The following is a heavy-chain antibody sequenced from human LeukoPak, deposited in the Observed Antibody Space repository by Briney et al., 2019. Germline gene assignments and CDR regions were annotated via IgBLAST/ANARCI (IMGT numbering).Heavy chain of an antibody. CDR3: TRVSTLAYCGGDCYSDY. Sequence: GGSLRLSCAASGFTVSSNYMSWVRQDPGKGLEWVSVIYSGGSTYYADSVKGRFTISRDNSKNTLYLQMNSLRVEDTAVYYCTRVSTLAYCGGDCYSDYWGQGTLVTVSS. J-gene: IGHJ4*02. CDR2: IYSGGST. V-gene: IGHV3-53*01. D-gene: IGHD2-21*02. CDR1: GFTVSSNY.